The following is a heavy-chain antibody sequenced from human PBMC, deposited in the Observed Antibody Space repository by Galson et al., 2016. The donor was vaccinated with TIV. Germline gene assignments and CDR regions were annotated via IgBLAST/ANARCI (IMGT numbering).Heavy chain of an antibody. CDR3: AKQWLKDYYGMDV. D-gene: IGHD6-19*01. CDR2: ISYDGTNK. V-gene: IGHV3-30*07. CDR1: GFTFSSYA. J-gene: IGHJ6*02. Sequence: SLRLSCAASGFTFSSYAMHWVRQAPGKGLEWLTTISYDGTNKYSADSVKGRFTISRDNSKNTLYLQMHSLRPDDTAVYYCAKQWLKDYYGMDVWGPGTTVTVSS.